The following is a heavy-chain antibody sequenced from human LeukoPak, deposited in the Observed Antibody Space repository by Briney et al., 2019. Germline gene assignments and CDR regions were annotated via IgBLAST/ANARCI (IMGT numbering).Heavy chain of an antibody. V-gene: IGHV3-48*04. CDR2: ISSSGSSI. CDR1: GFTFSSYS. J-gene: IGHJ3*02. CDR3: AREKVVTLHDAFDI. D-gene: IGHD4-23*01. Sequence: PGGSLRLSCAASGFTFSSYSLNWVRQAPGKGLEWVSYISSSGSSIYYADSVKGRFTISRDNAKNSLYLQLNSLRVEDTAVFYCAREKVVTLHDAFDIWGQGTMVTVSS.